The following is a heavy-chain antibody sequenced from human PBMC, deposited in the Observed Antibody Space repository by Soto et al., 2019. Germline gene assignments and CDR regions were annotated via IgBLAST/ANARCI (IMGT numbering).Heavy chain of an antibody. D-gene: IGHD6-13*01. J-gene: IGHJ1*01. V-gene: IGHV4-34*01. CDR1: GGSFSGYY. CDR3: ASKTSRSWPFQH. CDR2: INHSGST. Sequence: QVQLQQWGAGLLKPSETLSLTCAVYGGSFSGYYWSWIRQPPGKGLEWIGEINHSGSTNYHPSLKSRVTLSVDTSKNQFCLKLSAVTAADTAVYYCASKTSRSWPFQHWGQGTLVTVSS.